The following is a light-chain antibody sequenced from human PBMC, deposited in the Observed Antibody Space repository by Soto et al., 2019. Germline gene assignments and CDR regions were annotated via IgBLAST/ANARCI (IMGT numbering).Light chain of an antibody. CDR2: GNG. V-gene: IGLV1-40*01. J-gene: IGLJ1*01. CDR1: SSNIGAGHD. CDR3: CSYAGSNNYYL. Sequence: QSVLTQPPSVSGAPGQRVTISCTGSSSNIGAGHDVHWYQQLPGTAPKLLIYGNGNRPSGVPDRFSGSKSGNTASLTVSGLQADDEADYYCCSYAGSNNYYLFGPGTKVTVL.